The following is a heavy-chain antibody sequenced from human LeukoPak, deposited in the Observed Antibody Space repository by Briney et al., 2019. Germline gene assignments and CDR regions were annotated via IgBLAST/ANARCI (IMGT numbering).Heavy chain of an antibody. CDR1: GFTFSSYE. J-gene: IGHJ4*02. CDR3: AISYCNSTSCYVSGPYYFDY. CDR2: ISSSGSSI. D-gene: IGHD2-2*01. V-gene: IGHV3-48*03. Sequence: GGSPRLSCAASGFTFSSYEMNWVRQAPGKGLEWVSYISSSGSSIYYADSVKGRFTISRDNAKNSLYLQMNSLRSADTAMYYCAISYCNSTSCYVSGPYYFDYWGQGTLVTVSS.